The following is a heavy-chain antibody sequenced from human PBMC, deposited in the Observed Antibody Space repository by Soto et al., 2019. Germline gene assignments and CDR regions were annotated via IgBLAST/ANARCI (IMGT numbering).Heavy chain of an antibody. CDR3: ARDFPPCTNTNCQGWFDP. V-gene: IGHV4-38-2*02. Sequence: SETLCLPCEVSGYSISSVYYCGCIRQPPGKGLEWIGSIYHTGRTYYNLSLKRRVTISVDTSNNQFSLKLSSVTAADTAVYYCARDFPPCTNTNCQGWFDPWGQGTLVTVSS. CDR1: GYSISSVYY. CDR2: IYHTGRT. J-gene: IGHJ5*02. D-gene: IGHD2-2*01.